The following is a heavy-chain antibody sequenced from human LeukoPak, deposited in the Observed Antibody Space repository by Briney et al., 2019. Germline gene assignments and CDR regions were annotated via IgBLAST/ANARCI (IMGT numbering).Heavy chain of an antibody. J-gene: IGHJ2*01. Sequence: SETLSLTCAVYGGSFSGYYWSWIRQPPGKGPEWIGEINHSGSTNYNPSLKSRVTISVDTSKNQFSLKLSSVTAADTAVYYYARDLPRIAVAGSDRYWYFDLWGRGTLVTVSS. CDR3: ARDLPRIAVAGSDRYWYFDL. CDR2: INHSGST. D-gene: IGHD6-19*01. V-gene: IGHV4-34*01. CDR1: GGSFSGYY.